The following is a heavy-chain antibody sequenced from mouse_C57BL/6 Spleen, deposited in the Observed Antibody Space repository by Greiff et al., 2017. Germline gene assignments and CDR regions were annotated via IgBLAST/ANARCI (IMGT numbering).Heavy chain of an antibody. CDR1: GFSLTSYG. Sequence: QLQQSGPGLVRPSQSLSITCPVSGFSLTSYGVHWVRQSPGKGLEWLGVLWSGGSTDYNAAFISRLSISKDNSKSQVFCKMNSLQADDTAIYYSARNGYDGNYWYFEVWGTGTTVTVSS. CDR3: ARNGYDGNYWYFEV. CDR2: LWSGGST. J-gene: IGHJ1*03. D-gene: IGHD1-1*01. V-gene: IGHV2-2*01.